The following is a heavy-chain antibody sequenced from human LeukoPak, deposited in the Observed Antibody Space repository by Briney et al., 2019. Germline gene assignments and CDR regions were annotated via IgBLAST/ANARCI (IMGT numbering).Heavy chain of an antibody. CDR3: AKDGLFDY. V-gene: IGHV3-30*18. J-gene: IGHJ4*02. CDR2: ISYDGSNK. CDR1: GFTFSSYG. Sequence: GGSLRLSCAASGFTFSSYGMHLVRQAPGKGLEWVAVISYDGSNKYYADSVKGRFTISRDNSKNTLYLQMNSLRAEDTAVYYCAKDGLFDYWGQGTLVTVSS.